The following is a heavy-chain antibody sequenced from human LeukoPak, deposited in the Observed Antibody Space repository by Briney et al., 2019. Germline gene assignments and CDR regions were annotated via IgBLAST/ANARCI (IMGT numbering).Heavy chain of an antibody. D-gene: IGHD2-21*02. V-gene: IGHV4-34*01. J-gene: IGHJ2*01. Sequence: PSETLSLTCAVYGGSFSGYYWSWIRQPPGKGLEWIGEINHSGSTNYNPSLKSRVTISVDTSKNQFSLKLSSVTAADTAVYYCARDGRNCVVDCKPPRRNFDLWGRGTRFTVSS. CDR1: GGSFSGYY. CDR3: ARDGRNCVVDCKPPRRNFDL. CDR2: INHSGST.